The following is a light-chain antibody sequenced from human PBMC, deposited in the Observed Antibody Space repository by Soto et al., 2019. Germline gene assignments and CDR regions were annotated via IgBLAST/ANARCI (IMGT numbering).Light chain of an antibody. J-gene: IGKJ1*01. CDR1: QSITSW. V-gene: IGKV1-5*03. CDR2: KAS. Sequence: DIQRTQSPSTLSASVGDRVTITCRASQSITSWLAWYQQKPGKAPKLLIHKASSLESGVPSRFSGSGSGTEFTLTISSLQPDDFATYYCQHYNSYPWTFGQGTKVDIK. CDR3: QHYNSYPWT.